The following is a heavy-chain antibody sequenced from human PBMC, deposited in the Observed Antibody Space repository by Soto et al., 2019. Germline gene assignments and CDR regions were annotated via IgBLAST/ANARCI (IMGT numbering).Heavy chain of an antibody. CDR3: ARPGLTASSSFDY. CDR1: GYSFTSYW. V-gene: IGHV5-51*01. Sequence: GESLKISCKGSGYSFTSYWIGWVGQMPGKGLEWMGIIYPDDSDTRYSPSFQGQVTISADKSINTAYLQWSSLKASDSAMYYCARPGLTASSSFDYWGQGTLVTVSS. J-gene: IGHJ4*02. D-gene: IGHD6-6*01. CDR2: IYPDDSDT.